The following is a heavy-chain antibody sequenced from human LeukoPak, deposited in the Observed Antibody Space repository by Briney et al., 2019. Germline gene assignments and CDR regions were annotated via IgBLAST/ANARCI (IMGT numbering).Heavy chain of an antibody. V-gene: IGHV3-23*01. CDR2: ISGSGGST. J-gene: IGHJ4*02. Sequence: PGGSLRLSCAASGFTFSSYAMSWVRQAPGKGLEGGSAISGSGGSTYYADSVKGRFTISRDNSKNKLDLKMNSLRDEDTAVYYCAKDTSMIVVVRRDYYFDYWGQGTLVTVSS. CDR1: GFTFSSYA. CDR3: AKDTSMIVVVRRDYYFDY. D-gene: IGHD3-22*01.